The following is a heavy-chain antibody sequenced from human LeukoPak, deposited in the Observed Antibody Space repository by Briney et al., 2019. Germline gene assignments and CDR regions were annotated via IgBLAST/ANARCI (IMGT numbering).Heavy chain of an antibody. CDR3: ARDQGYVVVPAATGYYYYGMDV. CDR1: GYTFTSYG. CDR2: ISAYNGNT. J-gene: IGHJ6*02. Sequence: ASVKVSCKASGYTFTSYGISWVRQAPGQGLEWMGWISAYNGNTNYAQKLQGRVTITTDTSTSTAYMELRSLRSDDTAVYYCARDQGYVVVPAATGYYYYGMDVWGQGTTVTVSS. D-gene: IGHD2-2*01. V-gene: IGHV1-18*01.